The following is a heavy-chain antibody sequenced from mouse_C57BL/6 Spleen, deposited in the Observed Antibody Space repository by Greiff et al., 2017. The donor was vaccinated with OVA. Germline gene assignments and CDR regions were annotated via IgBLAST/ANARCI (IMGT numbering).Heavy chain of an antibody. CDR3: ARRFYDGYSYAMDY. V-gene: IGHV1-47*01. CDR2: FHPYNDDT. Sequence: QVQLKESGAELVKPGASVKMSCKASGYTFTTYPIEWMKQNHGKSLEWIGNFHPYNDDTKYNEKFKGKATLTVEKSSSTVYLELSRLTSDDSAVYYCARRFYDGYSYAMDYWGQGTSVTVSS. CDR1: GYTFTTYP. J-gene: IGHJ4*01. D-gene: IGHD2-3*01.